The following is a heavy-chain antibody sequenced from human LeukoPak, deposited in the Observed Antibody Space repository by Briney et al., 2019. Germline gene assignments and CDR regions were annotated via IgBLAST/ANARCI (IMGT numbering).Heavy chain of an antibody. Sequence: ASVKVSCKASGYTFTSYGISWVRQAPGQGLEWMGWISAYNGNTNYAQKLQGRVTMTTDTSTSTAYMELRSLRPDDTAVYYCARDRCSSTSCYARNWFDPWGQGTLVTVSS. J-gene: IGHJ5*02. D-gene: IGHD2-2*01. CDR1: GYTFTSYG. CDR2: ISAYNGNT. CDR3: ARDRCSSTSCYARNWFDP. V-gene: IGHV1-18*01.